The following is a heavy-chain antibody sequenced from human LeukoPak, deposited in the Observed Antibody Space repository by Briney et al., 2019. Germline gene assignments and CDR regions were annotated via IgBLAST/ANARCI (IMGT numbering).Heavy chain of an antibody. J-gene: IGHJ4*02. CDR1: GAFSSRYY. Sequence: SETLSLACSVSGAFSSRYYWSWVRQPLGKGLEWLGYIFYSGHSNYNPSLTSRISMSVDTSKAQFSLELTSVTAADTAVYYCARIDPLGFFDQWGPGRLVTVSS. CDR2: IFYSGHS. CDR3: ARIDPLGFFDQ. V-gene: IGHV4-59*12. D-gene: IGHD6-25*01.